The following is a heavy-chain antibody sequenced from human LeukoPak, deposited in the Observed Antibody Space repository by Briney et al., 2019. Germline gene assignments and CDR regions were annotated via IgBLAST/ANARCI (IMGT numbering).Heavy chain of an antibody. J-gene: IGHJ4*02. V-gene: IGHV3-74*01. D-gene: IGHD2-2*01. CDR2: INSDGSST. CDR3: ARDIVVPAASGRYFDY. Sequence: PGGSLRLSCAASGFAFSSYWMHWVRQAPGKGLVWVSRINSDGSSTSYADSVKGRFTISRDNAKNTLYLQMNSLRAEDTAVYYCARDIVVPAASGRYFDYWGQGTLITVSS. CDR1: GFAFSSYW.